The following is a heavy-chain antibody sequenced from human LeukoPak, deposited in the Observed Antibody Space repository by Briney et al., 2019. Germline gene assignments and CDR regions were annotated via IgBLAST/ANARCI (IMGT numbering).Heavy chain of an antibody. CDR1: GFTFSSYS. CDR3: ARGSSRDGYNYDFDY. J-gene: IGHJ4*02. Sequence: GGSLRLSCAASGFTFSSYSMNWVRQAPGKGLEWVSSISSSSSYIYYADSVKGRFTISRDNAKNSLYLQMNSLRAEDTAVYYCARGSSRDGYNYDFDYWGQGTLVTVSS. CDR2: ISSSSSYI. V-gene: IGHV3-21*04. D-gene: IGHD5-24*01.